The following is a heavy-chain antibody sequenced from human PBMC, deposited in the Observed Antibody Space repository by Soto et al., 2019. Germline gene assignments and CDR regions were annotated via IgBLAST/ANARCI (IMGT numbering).Heavy chain of an antibody. Sequence: QVQLVESGGGLVRPGTSLRLSGVGSGFTFRSFVIHWVRQAPGKGLEWVALTSYDGSKKYYDDSVKGRFTISRDNSRNTVDLQMDSLRLEDTALYYCARWGTTGGLDVWGQGTLVSVSS. CDR3: ARWGTTGGLDV. CDR1: GFTFRSFV. J-gene: IGHJ4*02. D-gene: IGHD3-16*01. CDR2: TSYDGSKK. V-gene: IGHV3-30*19.